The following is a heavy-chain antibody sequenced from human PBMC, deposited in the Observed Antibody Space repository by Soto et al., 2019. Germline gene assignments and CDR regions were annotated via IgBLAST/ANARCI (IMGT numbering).Heavy chain of an antibody. D-gene: IGHD2-8*02. Sequence: SETLSLTCAVSGGSIDSGGHSWSWIRQPPGKDLEWIGYIYHSGSTYYNPSLKSRVTISVDRSKNQFSLKLSSVTAADTAVYYCAREVRTGNIDYWGQGTLVTVSS. CDR2: IYHSGST. J-gene: IGHJ4*02. CDR1: GGSIDSGGHS. V-gene: IGHV4-30-2*01. CDR3: AREVRTGNIDY.